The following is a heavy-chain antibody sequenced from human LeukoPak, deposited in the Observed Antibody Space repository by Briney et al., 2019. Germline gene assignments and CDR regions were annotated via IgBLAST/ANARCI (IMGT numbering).Heavy chain of an antibody. CDR3: VRDRGTYRPIDY. CDR1: GFTFNDYY. CDR2: ISSSGSTI. Sequence: PGGSLRLSCAASGFTFNDYYMSWIRQAPGKGLEWVSYISSSGSTIYYADSVKGRFTISRDNAQNSLYLQMNSLRAEDTAIYYCVRDRGTYRPIDYWGQGTLVTVSS. D-gene: IGHD1-26*01. V-gene: IGHV3-11*01. J-gene: IGHJ4*02.